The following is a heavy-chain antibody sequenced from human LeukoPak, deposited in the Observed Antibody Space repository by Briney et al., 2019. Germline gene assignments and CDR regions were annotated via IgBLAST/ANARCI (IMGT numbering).Heavy chain of an antibody. Sequence: GGSLRLSCAASGFTFSSYEMNWVRQAPGKGLEWVSYISSSGSTIYYADSVKGRFIISRDNAKNSLYLQMNSLRAEDTAVYYCASNVGDRSSWTWGYWGQGTLVTVSS. V-gene: IGHV3-48*03. CDR1: GFTFSSYE. J-gene: IGHJ4*02. CDR2: ISSSGSTI. D-gene: IGHD6-13*01. CDR3: ASNVGDRSSWTWGY.